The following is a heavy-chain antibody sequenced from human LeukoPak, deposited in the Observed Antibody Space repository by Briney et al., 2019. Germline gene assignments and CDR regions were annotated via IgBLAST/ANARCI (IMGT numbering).Heavy chain of an antibody. J-gene: IGHJ4*02. D-gene: IGHD6-19*01. V-gene: IGHV3-53*01. CDR2: IYSGGST. CDR1: GFTVSSNY. CDR3: AGVGEQWLVHY. Sequence: GGSLRLSCAASGFTVSSNYMSWVRQAPGKRLEWVSVIYSGGSTYYADSVKGRFTISRDNSKNTLYLQMNSLRAEDTAVYYCAGVGEQWLVHYWGQGTLVTVSS.